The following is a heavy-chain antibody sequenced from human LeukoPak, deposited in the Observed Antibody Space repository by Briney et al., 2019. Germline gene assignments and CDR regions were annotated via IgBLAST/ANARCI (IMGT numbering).Heavy chain of an antibody. D-gene: IGHD3-3*01. J-gene: IGHJ4*02. CDR2: FDPEDGET. V-gene: IGHV1-24*01. Sequence: GASVKVSCKVSGYTLTELSMHWVRQAPGKGLEWMGGFDPEDGETIYAQKFQGRVTMTEDTSTDTAYMELSSLRSEDTAVYYCATELRFLEWLAFDYWGQGTLVTVSS. CDR3: ATELRFLEWLAFDY. CDR1: GYTLTELS.